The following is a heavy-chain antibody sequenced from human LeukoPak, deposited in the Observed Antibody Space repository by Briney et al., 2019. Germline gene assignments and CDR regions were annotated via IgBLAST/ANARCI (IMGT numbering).Heavy chain of an antibody. D-gene: IGHD3-9*01. CDR1: GFTFSTYW. CDR3: ARDAADFGWLTIDF. Sequence: PGGSLRLSCAASGFTFSTYWMSWVRQAPGKGLEWVANIKRDGSETYYVDSVKGRFTISRDNAKNSLYLQMNSLRAEDTAVYYCARDAADFGWLTIDFWGQGTLVTVSS. J-gene: IGHJ4*02. V-gene: IGHV3-7*03. CDR2: IKRDGSET.